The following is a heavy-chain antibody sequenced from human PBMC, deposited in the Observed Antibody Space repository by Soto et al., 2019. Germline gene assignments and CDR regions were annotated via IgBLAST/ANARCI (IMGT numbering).Heavy chain of an antibody. CDR1: SGSVSHCY. CDR2: ITQSERT. D-gene: IGHD3-10*01. J-gene: IGHJ6*02. CDR3: ARGLRASFGVRLSYYYYGMDV. Sequence: SLTRSLTCALYSGSVSHCYCGCMRQPPVKVSDCSGEITQSERTNYIPFLKSRVTLSVDTSKNQFSLTLTSVTAEDTAVYSCARGLRASFGVRLSYYYYGMDVWGQGTTVTVS. V-gene: IGHV4-34*01.